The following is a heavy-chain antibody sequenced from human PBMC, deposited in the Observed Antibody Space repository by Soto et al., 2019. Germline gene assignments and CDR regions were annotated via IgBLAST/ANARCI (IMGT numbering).Heavy chain of an antibody. V-gene: IGHV3-33*01. CDR1: GFTFSSYG. Sequence: QTGGSLRLSCAASGFTFSSYGMHWVRQAPGKGLEWVAVIWYDGSNKYYADSVKGRFTISRDNSKNTLYLQMNSLRAEDTAVYYCARDRTTMIVELVFDYWGQGTLVTVSS. CDR3: ARDRTTMIVELVFDY. J-gene: IGHJ4*02. D-gene: IGHD3-22*01. CDR2: IWYDGSNK.